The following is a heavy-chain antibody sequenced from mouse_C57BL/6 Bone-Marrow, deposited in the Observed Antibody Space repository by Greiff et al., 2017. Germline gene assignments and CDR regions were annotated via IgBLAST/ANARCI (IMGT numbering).Heavy chain of an antibody. V-gene: IGHV1-52*01. J-gene: IGHJ2*01. CDR3: ARDWDEGYYFDY. Sequence: QVQLQQPGAELVRPGSSVKLSCKASGYTFTSYWMHWVKQRPIQGLEWIGNIDPSDSETHYNQKFKDKATLTVDKSSSTAYMQLSSLTSEDSAVYYCARDWDEGYYFDYWGQGTTLTVSS. CDR1: GYTFTSYW. D-gene: IGHD4-1*01. CDR2: IDPSDSET.